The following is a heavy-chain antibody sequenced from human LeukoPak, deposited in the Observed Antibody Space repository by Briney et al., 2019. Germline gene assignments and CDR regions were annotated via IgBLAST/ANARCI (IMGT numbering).Heavy chain of an antibody. D-gene: IGHD1-26*01. V-gene: IGHV1-18*04. Sequence: GASVKVSCKASGYTFTSYGISWLRQAPGQGLEWMGWISGYNGHTKYAQKVQGRVTMTADTSTSTVHMELRRLRSDDTAVYYCARNLRIEGIIVGPASQGADNWGEGNLVTVS. CDR1: GYTFTSYG. CDR3: ARNLRIEGIIVGPASQGADN. J-gene: IGHJ4*02. CDR2: ISGYNGHT.